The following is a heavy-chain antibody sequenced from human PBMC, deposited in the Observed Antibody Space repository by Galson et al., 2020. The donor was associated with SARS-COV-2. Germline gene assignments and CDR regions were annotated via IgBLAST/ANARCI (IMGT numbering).Heavy chain of an antibody. Sequence: SETLSLTCAVYGGGSFSDYYWTWIRQSPGKGLEWIGEIRHSGSSKYNPSLKSRLTITVDTSKDQFSLTLKSVTASDTAIYYCARESCSSRVCAGGYYYNLDGWGKGTTVTVSS. CDR2: IRHSGSS. CDR1: GGSFSDYY. D-gene: IGHD1-26*01. CDR3: ARESCSSRVCAGGYYYNLDG. V-gene: IGHV4-34*01. J-gene: IGHJ6*04.